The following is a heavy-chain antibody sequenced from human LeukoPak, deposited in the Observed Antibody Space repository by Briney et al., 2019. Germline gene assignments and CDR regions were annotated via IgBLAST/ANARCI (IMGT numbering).Heavy chain of an antibody. CDR2: INAYSGGT. V-gene: IGHV1-2*02. CDR3: ARGGGRSYKKLRYYYYYMDV. D-gene: IGHD1-26*01. J-gene: IGHJ6*03. CDR1: GYTFTSYG. Sequence: ASVKVSCKASGYTFTSYGIRWVRQAPGQGLEWMGWINAYSGGTNYAQTFQGRVTMTRDTYISTAYMELSRLRSDDKAVYYCARGGGRSYKKLRYYYYYMDVWGKGTTVTVSS.